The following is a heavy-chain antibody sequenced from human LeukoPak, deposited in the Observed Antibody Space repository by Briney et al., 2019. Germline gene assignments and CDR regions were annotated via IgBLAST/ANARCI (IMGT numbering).Heavy chain of an antibody. CDR3: VKDLYKGDTSTWYYFDY. Sequence: GRSLRLSCAASGFTFSSYGMSWVRQAPGKGLQWVSTNSGSGGSTYYADSVKGRFTISRDKSKNTVSLQMSSLRAEDTAMYYCVKDLYKGDTSTWYYFDYWGQGTLVTVSS. V-gene: IGHV3-23*01. J-gene: IGHJ4*02. CDR1: GFTFSSYG. CDR2: NSGSGGST. D-gene: IGHD6-13*01.